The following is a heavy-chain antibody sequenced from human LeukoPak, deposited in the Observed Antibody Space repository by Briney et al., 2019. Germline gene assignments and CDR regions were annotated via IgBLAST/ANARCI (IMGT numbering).Heavy chain of an antibody. D-gene: IGHD3-22*01. V-gene: IGHV1-18*01. CDR2: ISAYNGNT. Sequence: ASVKVSCKASGYTFTSYGISWVRQAPGQGLEWMGWISAYNGNTNYAQKLQGRVTITADKSTSTAYMELSSLRSEDTAVYYCARVDFEGTYYDSSGYRLDYWGQGTLVTVSS. CDR3: ARVDFEGTYYDSSGYRLDY. CDR1: GYTFTSYG. J-gene: IGHJ4*02.